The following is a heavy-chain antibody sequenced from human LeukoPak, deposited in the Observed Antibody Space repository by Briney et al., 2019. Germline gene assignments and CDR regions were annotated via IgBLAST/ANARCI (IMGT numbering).Heavy chain of an antibody. CDR2: INPNSGGT. CDR1: GYTFTGYY. CDR3: ARFDYCSSTSCYNSFDY. Sequence: ASVKVSCKASGYTFTGYYMHWVRQAPGQGLEWMGWINPNSGGTNYAQKFQGRVTMTRDTSISTAYMELSRLRSDDTAVYYCARFDYCSSTSCYNSFDYGAQEPLVTASS. V-gene: IGHV1-2*02. D-gene: IGHD2-2*02. J-gene: IGHJ4*02.